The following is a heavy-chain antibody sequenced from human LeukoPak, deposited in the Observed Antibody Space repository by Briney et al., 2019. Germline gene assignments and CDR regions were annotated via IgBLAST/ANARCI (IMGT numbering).Heavy chain of an antibody. Sequence: PSETLSLTCTVSGGSISSYYWSWIRQPPGKGLGWIGYIYYSGSTNYNPSLKSRVTISVDTSKNQFSLKLSSVTAADTAVYYCARAMVRGYPLYYYYYMDVWGKGTTVTISS. CDR1: GGSISSYY. CDR2: IYYSGST. CDR3: ARAMVRGYPLYYYYYMDV. D-gene: IGHD3-10*01. J-gene: IGHJ6*03. V-gene: IGHV4-59*01.